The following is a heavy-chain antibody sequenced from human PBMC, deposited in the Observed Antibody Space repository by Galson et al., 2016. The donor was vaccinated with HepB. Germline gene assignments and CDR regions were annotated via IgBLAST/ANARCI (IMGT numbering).Heavy chain of an antibody. V-gene: IGHV1-8*01. Sequence: SVKVSCKASGYTFTSYDINWVRQATRQGLEWMGWMNPNSGNTGYAQKFQGRVTMTRNTSISTAYMELSSLRSEDTAVYYCARAYSSSWIPQGWLDPWGQGTLVTVSS. CDR1: GYTFTSYD. D-gene: IGHD6-13*01. J-gene: IGHJ5*02. CDR2: MNPNSGNT. CDR3: ARAYSSSWIPQGWLDP.